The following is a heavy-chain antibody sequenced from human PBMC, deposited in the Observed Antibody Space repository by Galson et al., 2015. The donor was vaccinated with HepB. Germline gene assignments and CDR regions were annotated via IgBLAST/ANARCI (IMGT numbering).Heavy chain of an antibody. D-gene: IGHD6-19*01. V-gene: IGHV3-23*01. CDR2: ISRGGDTS. CDR3: ARATSGWYWDYYYYGMDV. CDR1: GFTFTSYG. Sequence: FLRLSCAACGFTFTSYGMSWVRQAPGKGLECVSAISRGGDTSDYADSVKGRFTISRDNSKNTLYLQMNSLRAEDTAVYYCARATSGWYWDYYYYGMDVWGQGTTVTVSS. J-gene: IGHJ6*02.